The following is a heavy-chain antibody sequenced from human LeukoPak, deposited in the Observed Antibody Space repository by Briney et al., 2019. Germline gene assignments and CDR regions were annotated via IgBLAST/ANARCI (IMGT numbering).Heavy chain of an antibody. D-gene: IGHD4-17*01. J-gene: IGHJ4*02. CDR2: ISGSGGST. CDR3: AKEEIYTVTYIDY. V-gene: IGHV3-23*01. CDR1: GFTFSSYA. Sequence: AGGSLRLSCAAYGFTFSSYAMSWVRQAPGKGLEWVSAISGSGGSTYYADSVKSRFTISRDNSKNTLYLQMNSLRAEDTAVYYCAKEEIYTVTYIDYLGQGTLVTVSS.